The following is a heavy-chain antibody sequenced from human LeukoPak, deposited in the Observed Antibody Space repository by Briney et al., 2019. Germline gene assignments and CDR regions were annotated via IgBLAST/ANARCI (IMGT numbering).Heavy chain of an antibody. V-gene: IGHV4-4*07. CDR3: ARGTELTRTSGHYSFDY. J-gene: IGHJ4*02. CDR1: AGSINSYF. Sequence: SETLSLTCTVSAGSINSYFWTWVRQPAGKGLEWIGRISGSGTAYYNPSLESRVTISLDTANNQLFLRMTSVSAADTAVYYCARGTELTRTSGHYSFDYWGQGTLVSVSS. CDR2: ISGSGTA. D-gene: IGHD1-7*01.